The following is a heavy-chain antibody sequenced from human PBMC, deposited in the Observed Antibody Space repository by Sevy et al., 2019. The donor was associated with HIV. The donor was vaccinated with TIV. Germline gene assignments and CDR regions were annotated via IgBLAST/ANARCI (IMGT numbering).Heavy chain of an antibody. Sequence: ASVKVSCKVSGYTLTELSMHWVRQAPGKGLEWMGGFDPEDGETIYAQKFQGRVTMTEDTSTDTAYMELSSLRSEDTAVYYCATGRETSIAAAGGYYYGMDVWGHGTTVTVSS. V-gene: IGHV1-24*01. D-gene: IGHD6-13*01. CDR2: FDPEDGET. CDR3: ATGRETSIAAAGGYYYGMDV. J-gene: IGHJ6*02. CDR1: GYTLTELS.